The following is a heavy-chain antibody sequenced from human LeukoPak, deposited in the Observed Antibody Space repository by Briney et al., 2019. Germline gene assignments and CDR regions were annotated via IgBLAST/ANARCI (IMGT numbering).Heavy chain of an antibody. V-gene: IGHV4-59*11. J-gene: IGHJ3*02. Sequence: SETLSPTCTVSGGSISSHYWSWIRQPPGKGLEWIGYIYYSGSTNYNPSLKSRVTISVDTSKNQFSLKLSSVTAADTAVYYCARGDYYYDSSGYYRPDAFDIWGQGTMVTVSS. D-gene: IGHD3-22*01. CDR3: ARGDYYYDSSGYYRPDAFDI. CDR2: IYYSGST. CDR1: GGSISSHY.